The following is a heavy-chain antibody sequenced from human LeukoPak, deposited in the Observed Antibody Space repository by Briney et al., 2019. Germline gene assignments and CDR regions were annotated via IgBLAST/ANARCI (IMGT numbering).Heavy chain of an antibody. CDR3: ANQAYSQFDY. CDR2: ISPDGSGK. CDR1: GFAFSSYW. V-gene: IGHV3-7*01. D-gene: IGHD4-11*01. J-gene: IGHJ4*02. Sequence: GGSLRLSCVASGFAFSSYWMSWVRQAPGRGLELVANISPDGSGKYCVDSVKGRFAISRDNAKRSLHLQMNSLRAEDTAVYYCANQAYSQFDYWGQGTLVTVSS.